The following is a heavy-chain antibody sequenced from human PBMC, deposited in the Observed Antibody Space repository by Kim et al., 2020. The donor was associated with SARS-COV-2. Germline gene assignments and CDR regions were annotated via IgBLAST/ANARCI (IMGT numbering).Heavy chain of an antibody. CDR1: GFTFSSYA. J-gene: IGHJ4*03. CDR3: AKGVSITIFGVGIIQLLTEIDIDY. V-gene: IGHV3-23*01. Sequence: GGSLRLSCAASGFTFSSYAMSWVRQAPGKGLEWVSAISGSGGSTYYADSVKGRFTISRDNSKNTLYLQMNSLRAEDTAVYYCAKGVSITIFGVGIIQLLTEIDIDYWRQGTLVTVSS. D-gene: IGHD3-3*01. CDR2: ISGSGGST.